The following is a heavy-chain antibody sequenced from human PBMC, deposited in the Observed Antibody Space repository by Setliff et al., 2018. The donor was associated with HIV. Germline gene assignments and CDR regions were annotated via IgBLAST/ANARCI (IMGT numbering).Heavy chain of an antibody. D-gene: IGHD2-2*02. V-gene: IGHV3-15*01. CDR2: IKSKTDGGPT. J-gene: IGHJ6*02. CDR1: GFTFRRAW. Sequence: PGGSLRLSCAASGFTFRRAWMSWVRQAPGKGLEWVGRIKSKTDGGPTDYAAPVKGRFTISRDDSKNTLYLQMNSLKTEDTAVYYRTTGPIRDTYYYFDMDVWGQGTTVTVSS. CDR3: TTGPIRDTYYYFDMDV.